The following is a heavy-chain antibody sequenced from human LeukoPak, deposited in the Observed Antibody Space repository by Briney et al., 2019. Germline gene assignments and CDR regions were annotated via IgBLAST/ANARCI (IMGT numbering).Heavy chain of an antibody. CDR1: GFTFKDYG. J-gene: IGHJ6*02. CDR3: AKHLRATYTCIFFGLDV. V-gene: IGHV3-9*01. CDR2: INWNGGGT. D-gene: IGHD1-26*01. Sequence: GRSLRLSCAATGFTFKDYGIHWVRQPPGKGLEWLSGINWNGGGTDYADSVKGRFTISRDNAKNSLYLQMTSLRPEDTALYYCAKHLRATYTCIFFGLDVWGQGTTVTVSS.